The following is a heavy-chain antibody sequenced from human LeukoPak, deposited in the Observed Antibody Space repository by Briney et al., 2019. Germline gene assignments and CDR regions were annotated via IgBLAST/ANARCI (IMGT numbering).Heavy chain of an antibody. D-gene: IGHD2-8*02. V-gene: IGHV4-59*08. CDR2: VSSDGTT. J-gene: IGHJ5*02. CDR3: ARLDCTGDGCYNH. CDR1: GDSVTSYY. Sequence: NASETLSLACSVSGDSVTSYYWSWIRQPPGKGLEWIGYVSSDGTTNYTPSLRSRVIMSVDTAKNHISLSLTSLTAADTAIYYCARLDCTGDGCYNHWGQGTLVTVSS.